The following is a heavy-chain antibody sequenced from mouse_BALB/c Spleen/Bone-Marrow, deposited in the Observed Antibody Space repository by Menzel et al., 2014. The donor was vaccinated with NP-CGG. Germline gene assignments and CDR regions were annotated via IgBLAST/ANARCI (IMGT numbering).Heavy chain of an antibody. CDR2: FHPYNDDT. CDR3: GGRDGYCFDY. J-gene: IGHJ2*01. CDR1: GYTFTTYP. D-gene: IGHD2-3*01. Sequence: LVESGAELVKPGASVKMSCKAFGYTFTTYPIEWMKQNHGKSLEWIGNFHPYNDDTKYNEKFKGKAKLTVEKSSSAGYVGLRGVTSDGSAVYCWGGRDGYCFDYWGQGTALTVSS. V-gene: IGHV1-47*01.